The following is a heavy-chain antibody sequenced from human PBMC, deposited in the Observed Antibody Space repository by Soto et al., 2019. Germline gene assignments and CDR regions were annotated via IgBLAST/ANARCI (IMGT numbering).Heavy chain of an antibody. D-gene: IGHD3-22*01. Sequence: ESGGGLVQPGGSLRLTCVGSGFTFRNQDMRWVRQAPGKGLEWVSGISGRGGVTYYADSVKGRFTISRDNSKNTLYLQMNNLRGNDTAVYYCAKDRQFRSYYESAGHYNDWGQGTLVTVSS. CDR2: ISGRGGVT. CDR1: GFTFRNQD. J-gene: IGHJ4*02. CDR3: AKDRQFRSYYESAGHYND. V-gene: IGHV3-23*01.